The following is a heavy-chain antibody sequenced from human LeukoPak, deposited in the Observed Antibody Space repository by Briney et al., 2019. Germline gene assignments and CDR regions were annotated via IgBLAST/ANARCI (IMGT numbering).Heavy chain of an antibody. J-gene: IGHJ4*02. CDR3: ARLSGSYSDQVDY. CDR2: ISDSGST. Sequence: SETLSLTCTVSGGSMNNYYWSWIRQAPGKGLEWIGYISDSGSTNYNPSLRSRVTISVDTSKNQFSLKLSSVTAADTAVYYCARLSGSYSDQVDYWGQGTLVTVSS. CDR1: GGSMNNYY. V-gene: IGHV4-59*01. D-gene: IGHD1-26*01.